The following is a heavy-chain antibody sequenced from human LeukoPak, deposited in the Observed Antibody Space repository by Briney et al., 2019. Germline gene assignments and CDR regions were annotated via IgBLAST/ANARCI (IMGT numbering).Heavy chain of an antibody. V-gene: IGHV3-23*01. Sequence: GGSLRLSCAASGFTFSTYAVNWVRQAPGKGLEWVSTISGSGDSTYYADSVKGRFTISRDNSKNTLYLQMNSLRAEDTAVYYCAKVASAYYFDYWGQGTLVTVSS. CDR1: GFTFSTYA. CDR3: AKVASAYYFDY. CDR2: ISGSGDST. J-gene: IGHJ4*02.